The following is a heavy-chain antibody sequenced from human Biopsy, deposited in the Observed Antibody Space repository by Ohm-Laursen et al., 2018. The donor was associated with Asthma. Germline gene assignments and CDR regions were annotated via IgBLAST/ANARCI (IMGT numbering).Heavy chain of an antibody. V-gene: IGHV1-2*06. Sequence: GSSVKVSCKASGYTFTSYGISWVRQAPGQGLEWVGRINPNSGATSYAQKFQGRVTMTRDTSISTAYMEVSRLRSGDTAVYYCARGQKSAGDRWFDPWGQGTLVTVSS. D-gene: IGHD6-13*01. CDR1: GYTFTSYG. CDR3: ARGQKSAGDRWFDP. CDR2: INPNSGAT. J-gene: IGHJ5*02.